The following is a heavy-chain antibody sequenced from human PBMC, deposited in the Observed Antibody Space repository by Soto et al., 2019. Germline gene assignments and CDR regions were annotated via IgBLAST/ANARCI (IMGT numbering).Heavy chain of an antibody. CDR1: GGSVSSGSYY. CDR2: TYHSGGT. J-gene: IGHJ4*02. Sequence: QVQLQESGPGLVKPSETLSLTCTVSGGSVSSGSYYWSWIRQPPGKGLEWIGYTYHSGGTTYNPPLRSRVTISVDTSKNQFPLKLTSVTAADTAVYYCASDLPGTAVNYWGQGTLVTVSS. D-gene: IGHD3-10*01. CDR3: ASDLPGTAVNY. V-gene: IGHV4-61*01.